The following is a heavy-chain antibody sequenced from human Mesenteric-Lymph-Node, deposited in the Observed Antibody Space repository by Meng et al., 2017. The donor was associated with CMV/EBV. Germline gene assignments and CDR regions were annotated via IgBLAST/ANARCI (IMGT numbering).Heavy chain of an antibody. CDR1: GFTFSSYA. CDR3: ARDRYYDSSGYYSN. CDR2: ISYDGSNK. Sequence: GGSLRLSCAASGFTFSSYAMHWVRQAPGKGLEWVAVISYDGSNKYYADSVKGRFTISRDNSKNTLYLQMNSLRAEDTAVYYCARDRYYDSSGYYSNWGQGTLVTVS. V-gene: IGHV3-30-3*01. J-gene: IGHJ4*02. D-gene: IGHD3-22*01.